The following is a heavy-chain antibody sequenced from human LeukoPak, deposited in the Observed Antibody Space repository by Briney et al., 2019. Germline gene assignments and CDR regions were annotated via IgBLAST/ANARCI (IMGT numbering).Heavy chain of an antibody. D-gene: IGHD1-26*01. CDR1: GDSVSNKNAA. Sequence: SQTLSLTCAVSGDSVSNKNAAWNWIRQSPLRGPEWLGRTYYRSEWHTDYAFSVKGRITINADTSKNQFSLQLGYVTPEDTAVYHCASGWALSWGQGTLVAVSS. J-gene: IGHJ5*02. CDR2: TYYRSEWHT. V-gene: IGHV6-1*01. CDR3: ASGWALS.